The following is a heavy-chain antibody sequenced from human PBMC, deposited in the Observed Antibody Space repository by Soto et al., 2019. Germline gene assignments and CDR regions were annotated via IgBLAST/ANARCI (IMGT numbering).Heavy chain of an antibody. CDR2: INYREST. D-gene: IGHD3-16*02. Sequence: QVQLQESGPGLVKPSETLSLTCTVSGGSISSYYWSWIRQPPGKGLEWIGYINYRESTNYTPSLKGRVTISIDTAKNQLSLKLSSVTAADTAVYYCAKEAFGGVIVQWGQGMLITVSS. V-gene: IGHV4-59*01. CDR1: GGSISSYY. J-gene: IGHJ4*02. CDR3: AKEAFGGVIVQ.